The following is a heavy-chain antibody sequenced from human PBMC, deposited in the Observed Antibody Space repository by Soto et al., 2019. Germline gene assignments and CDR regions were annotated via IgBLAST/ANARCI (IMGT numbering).Heavy chain of an antibody. CDR3: ARDVAALDY. Sequence: ASLKVSCKASGYTFTVYYMHWVRQAPGQGLEWMGWINPNSGGTNYAQKFQGWVTMTRDTSASTAYMELSSLRSEDTAVYYCARDVAALDYWGQGTQVTVSS. CDR1: GYTFTVYY. J-gene: IGHJ4*02. CDR2: INPNSGGT. V-gene: IGHV1-2*04. D-gene: IGHD6-13*01.